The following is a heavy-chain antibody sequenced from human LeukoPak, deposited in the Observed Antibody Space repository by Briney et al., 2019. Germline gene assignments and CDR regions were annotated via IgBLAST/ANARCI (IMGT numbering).Heavy chain of an antibody. Sequence: ASVKVSCKASGYTFTNYAMHWVRQAPGQRLEWMGWINAGNGNTKYSQKFQGRVTITRDTSASTAYMELSSLRSEDTAVYYCARGDGYNFDFDYWGQGTLVTVSS. CDR1: GYTFTNYA. CDR3: ARGDGYNFDFDY. CDR2: INAGNGNT. V-gene: IGHV1-3*01. D-gene: IGHD5-24*01. J-gene: IGHJ4*02.